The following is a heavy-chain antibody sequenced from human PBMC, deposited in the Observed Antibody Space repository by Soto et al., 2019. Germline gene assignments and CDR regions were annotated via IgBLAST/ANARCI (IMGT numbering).Heavy chain of an antibody. CDR3: VRDLYRSATMPCLDH. CDR2: ISDTGGDS. V-gene: IGHV3-23*01. D-gene: IGHD1-1*01. CDR1: GFTFINYA. J-gene: IGHJ4*02. Sequence: VGSLRLSCEASGFTFINYAMSWGRQSPGKGPEWVSSISDTGGDSYYADSMGGRFTVSRDNSKNTLYLQINSLRAEDTAIYYCVRDLYRSATMPCLDHWGQGALVTSPQ.